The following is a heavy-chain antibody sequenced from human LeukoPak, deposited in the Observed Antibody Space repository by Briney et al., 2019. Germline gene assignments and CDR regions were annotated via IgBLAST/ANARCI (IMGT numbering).Heavy chain of an antibody. CDR1: VYTLTSYA. CDR3: ARMRGYCSGGSCYFDY. V-gene: IGHV1-3*01. J-gene: IGHJ4*02. D-gene: IGHD2-15*01. Sequence: GASVKVSCKASVYTLTSYAMHWVGQAPAQRGEWMGWINAGNGNTKYSQKFQGRVTITRDTSASTDSMEMSRLRSEDTAVYYCARMRGYCSGGSCYFDYWGQGTLVTVSS. CDR2: INAGNGNT.